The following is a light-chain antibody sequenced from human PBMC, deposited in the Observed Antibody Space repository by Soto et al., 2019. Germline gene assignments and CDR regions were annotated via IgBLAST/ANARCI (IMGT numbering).Light chain of an antibody. CDR2: QTS. V-gene: IGKV3-11*01. CDR3: QQRSNWPIT. J-gene: IGKJ5*01. Sequence: EIVLTQSPATLSSFPCDRVTLSCRASQYINTRLAWYQHRPGQAPRLLIYQTSIRAAGIPARFSGSGSGTDFTLTISSLEPEDFAVYYCQQRSNWPITFGQGTRLEIK. CDR1: QYINTR.